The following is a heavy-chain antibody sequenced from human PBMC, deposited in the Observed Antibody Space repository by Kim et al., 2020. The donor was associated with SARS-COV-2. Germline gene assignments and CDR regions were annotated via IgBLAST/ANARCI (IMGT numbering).Heavy chain of an antibody. V-gene: IGHV4-61*01. CDR1: GDSVSSASYY. CDR2: IFDSGSA. J-gene: IGHJ6*02. Sequence: SETLSLTCTVSGDSVSSASYYWSWIRQPPGMGLEWIGYIFDSGSANYNPSLKSRVTISVDTSKNQFSLELYSVTAADTAVYYCARDTLLRDFDILTGYANYYYYGMDVWGQGTTVTVSS. CDR3: ARDTLLRDFDILTGYANYYYYGMDV. D-gene: IGHD3-9*01.